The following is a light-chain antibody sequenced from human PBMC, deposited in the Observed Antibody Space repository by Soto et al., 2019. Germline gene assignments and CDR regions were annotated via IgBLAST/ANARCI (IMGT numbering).Light chain of an antibody. J-gene: IGLJ1*01. CDR2: EVS. CDR1: SSDVGGYNY. Sequence: QSVLTQPASVSGSPGQSITISCTGTSSDVGGYNYVSWYQQHPGKAPKLMIYEVSNRPSGVSNRFSGSKSGNTASLTISGLQAEDEADYYCSSYTDRSNYVFGTGTKVTVL. V-gene: IGLV2-14*01. CDR3: SSYTDRSNYV.